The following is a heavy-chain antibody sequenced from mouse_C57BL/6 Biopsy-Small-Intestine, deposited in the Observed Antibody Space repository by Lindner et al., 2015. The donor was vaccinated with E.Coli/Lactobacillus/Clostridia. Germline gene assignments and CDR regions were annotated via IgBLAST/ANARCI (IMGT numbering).Heavy chain of an antibody. J-gene: IGHJ2*01. Sequence: VQLQESGAELVKPGASVELSCTASGFNIKDYYMHWVKQRTEQGLEWIGRIDPEDGETKYAPKFQGKATITADTSSNTAYLQLSSLTSEDTAVYYCARVEMVIPDYFDYWGQGTTLTVSS. CDR3: ARVEMVIPDYFDY. CDR1: GFNIKDYY. V-gene: IGHV14-2*01. CDR2: IDPEDGET. D-gene: IGHD2-3*01.